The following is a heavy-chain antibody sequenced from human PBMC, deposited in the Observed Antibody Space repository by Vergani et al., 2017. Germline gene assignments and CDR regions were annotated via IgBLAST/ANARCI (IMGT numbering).Heavy chain of an antibody. V-gene: IGHV1-69*13. CDR1: GGTFSSYA. CDR3: ARDRVGAPLDAFDI. D-gene: IGHD1-26*01. CDR2: IIPLFGTA. Sequence: QVQLVQSGAEVKKPGSSVKVSCKASGGTFSSYAISWVRQAPGQGLEWMGGIIPLFGTANYAQKFQGRVTITADESTSTAYMELSSLRSEDTAVYYCARDRVGAPLDAFDIWGQGTMVTVSS. J-gene: IGHJ3*02.